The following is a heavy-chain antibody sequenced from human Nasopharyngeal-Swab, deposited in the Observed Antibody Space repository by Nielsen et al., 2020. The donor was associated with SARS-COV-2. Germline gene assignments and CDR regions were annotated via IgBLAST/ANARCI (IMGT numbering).Heavy chain of an antibody. CDR2: ISAYNGNT. CDR3: ARDPNLGVLGWTNWFDP. D-gene: IGHD3-3*01. CDR1: GYTFTSYG. J-gene: IGHJ5*02. V-gene: IGHV1-18*01. Sequence: ASVKVSCKASGYTFTSYGISWVRQAPGQGLEWMGWISAYNGNTNYAQKLQGRVTLTTDTSTSTAYMELRSLGSDDTAVYYCARDPNLGVLGWTNWFDPWGQGTLVTVSS.